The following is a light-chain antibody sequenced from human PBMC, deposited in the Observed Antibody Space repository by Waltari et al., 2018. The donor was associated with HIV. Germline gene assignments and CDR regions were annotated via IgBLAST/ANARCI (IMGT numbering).Light chain of an antibody. CDR1: QSVSSY. CDR2: DAS. CDR3: QQRNNWPSFS. J-gene: IGKJ4*01. Sequence: EVVLTQSPATLSLSPGNTATLSCSASQSVSSYLAWYQQKPGQAPRLLIYDASNRATGIPPRFSGSGSGTDFTLTISSLEPEDFAVYYCQQRNNWPSFSFGGGTKVEIK. V-gene: IGKV3-11*01.